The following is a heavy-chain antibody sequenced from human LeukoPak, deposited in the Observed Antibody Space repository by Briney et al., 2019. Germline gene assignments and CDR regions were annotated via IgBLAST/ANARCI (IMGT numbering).Heavy chain of an antibody. Sequence: PGGSLRLSCAASGFTFSNYFMSWVRQAPGKGLQWVANIKEDGSQTFYVDSVTGRFTISRDNAKNSLYLQMDSLRVEDTAVYYCARPSGSGWSLSDHWGQGTLVTVSS. CDR3: ARPSGSGWSLSDH. J-gene: IGHJ4*02. CDR2: IKEDGSQT. D-gene: IGHD6-19*01. V-gene: IGHV3-7*01. CDR1: GFTFSNYF.